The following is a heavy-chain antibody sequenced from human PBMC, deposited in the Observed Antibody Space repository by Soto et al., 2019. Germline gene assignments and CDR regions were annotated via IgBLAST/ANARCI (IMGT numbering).Heavy chain of an antibody. CDR2: ILDRGTT. Sequence: PSETLSLTCTVSGDSMNSDDSYWTWIRQHPGMGLEWIGYILDRGTTYYNPSLKSRVTMSVDTSKNQFSLKLRTVTAADTAVYFCARDKYGSGYYFDSWGQGTLVTVSS. D-gene: IGHD1-1*01. CDR3: ARDKYGSGYYFDS. V-gene: IGHV4-31*03. J-gene: IGHJ4*02. CDR1: GDSMNSDDSY.